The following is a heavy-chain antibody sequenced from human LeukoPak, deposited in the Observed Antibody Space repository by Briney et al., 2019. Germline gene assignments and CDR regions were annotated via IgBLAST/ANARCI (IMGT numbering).Heavy chain of an antibody. CDR3: ARGSNYDFWSGEDYYYMDV. CDR2: ISYDGSNK. Sequence: GGSLRLSCAASGFTFSSYAMHWVRQAPGKGLEWVAVISYDGSNKYYADSVKGRFTISRDNSKNTLYLQMNSLRSEDTAVYYCARGSNYDFWSGEDYYYMDVWGKGTTVTVSS. D-gene: IGHD3-3*01. V-gene: IGHV3-30-3*01. CDR1: GFTFSSYA. J-gene: IGHJ6*03.